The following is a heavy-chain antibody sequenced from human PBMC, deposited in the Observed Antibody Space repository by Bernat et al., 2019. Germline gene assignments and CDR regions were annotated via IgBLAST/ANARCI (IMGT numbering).Heavy chain of an antibody. CDR2: IYSGGST. Sequence: EVQLVESGGGLVQPGGSLRLSCAASGFSVSSNYMSWVRQAPGKGLEWVSVIYSGGSTYYADSVKGRFTISRDNSKNTLYLQMNSLRAEDTAVYYCARDLMTTKSMGVWGQGTTVAVSS. J-gene: IGHJ6*02. V-gene: IGHV3-66*01. CDR1: GFSVSSNY. CDR3: ARDLMTTKSMGV. D-gene: IGHD4-17*01.